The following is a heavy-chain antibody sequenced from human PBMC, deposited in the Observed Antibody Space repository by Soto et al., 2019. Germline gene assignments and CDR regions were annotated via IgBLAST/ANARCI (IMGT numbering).Heavy chain of an antibody. V-gene: IGHV1-69*14. CDR2: IIPIFGTA. J-gene: IGHJ2*01. Sequence: QDQQVQSGAKVKKPGSSVKVSCKASGGTFSSYAINWVRQAPGQGLEWMGGIIPIFGTANYAQKFQGRVTITADKSTNTAYMELRSLRSEDTAVYYCASSPPPTVTMYSRYFDLWGRGTLVTVSS. CDR1: GGTFSSYA. D-gene: IGHD4-17*01. CDR3: ASSPPPTVTMYSRYFDL.